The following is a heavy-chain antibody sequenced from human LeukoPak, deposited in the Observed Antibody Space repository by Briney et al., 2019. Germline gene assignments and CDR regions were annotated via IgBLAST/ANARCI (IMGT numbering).Heavy chain of an antibody. CDR1: GFTFGDYA. D-gene: IGHD6-13*01. V-gene: IGHV3-49*04. CDR2: IRSKAYGGTT. CDR3: RAAGTFFDY. Sequence: GGSLRLSCTASGFTFGDYAMSWVRQAPGKGLEWVGFIRSKAYGGTTEYAASVKGRFTISRDDSKSIAYLQMNSLKTEDTAVYYCRAAGTFFDYWGQGTLVTVSS. J-gene: IGHJ4*02.